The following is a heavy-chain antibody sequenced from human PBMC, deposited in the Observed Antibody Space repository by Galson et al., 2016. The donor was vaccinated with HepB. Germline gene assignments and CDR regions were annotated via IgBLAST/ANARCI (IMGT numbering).Heavy chain of an antibody. V-gene: IGHV3-7*03. J-gene: IGHJ5*02. CDR2: IRADGTEN. CDR1: GFSFSRYW. Sequence: LRLSCAASGFSFSRYWMAWVRQAPGKGLEWVGNIRADGTENDYVDSVRGRFTMSRDNAQRSLFLQMTSLRAEDTAIYYCARENHWKLDQWGQGTLVTVSS. D-gene: IGHD1-1*01. CDR3: ARENHWKLDQ.